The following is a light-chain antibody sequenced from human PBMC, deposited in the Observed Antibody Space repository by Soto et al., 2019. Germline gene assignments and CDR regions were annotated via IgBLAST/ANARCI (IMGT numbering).Light chain of an antibody. CDR3: SSFTSRHTYV. Sequence: QSALTHPASVSGSPGQSTTISCTGTSSDIGGYNYVSWYQQLPGEAPKLIIYDVSDRPSGVSTRFSGSKSGNTASLTISGLQAEDEGDYYCSSFTSRHTYVFGTGTKLTVL. CDR2: DVS. CDR1: SSDIGGYNY. V-gene: IGLV2-14*01. J-gene: IGLJ1*01.